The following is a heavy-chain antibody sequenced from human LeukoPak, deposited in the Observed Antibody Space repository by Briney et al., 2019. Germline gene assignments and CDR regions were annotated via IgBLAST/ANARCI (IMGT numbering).Heavy chain of an antibody. CDR3: AREATVTTGYFDY. Sequence: GGSLRLSCAASGFTVSSYYMSWVRQAPGKGLAWVSVIYSGGSTFYADSVKGRFGISRDNSNNTLYLQMNSLRAEDTAVYYCAREATVTTGYFDYWGQGTLVTVSS. D-gene: IGHD4-17*01. CDR2: IYSGGST. CDR1: GFTVSSYY. V-gene: IGHV3-66*01. J-gene: IGHJ4*02.